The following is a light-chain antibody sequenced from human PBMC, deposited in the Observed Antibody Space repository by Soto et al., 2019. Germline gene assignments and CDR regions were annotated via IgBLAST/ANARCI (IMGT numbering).Light chain of an antibody. J-gene: IGLJ1*01. Sequence: SVLTQPPSVSGAPGQRVTISCTGSSSNIGAGYDVHWYQQLPGTAPKLLIYGNSNRPSGVPDRFSGSKSGTSASLAITGLQAEDEADYYCQSYDSTLLYVFGTGTKVTV. CDR3: QSYDSTLLYV. CDR2: GNS. V-gene: IGLV1-40*01. CDR1: SSNIGAGYD.